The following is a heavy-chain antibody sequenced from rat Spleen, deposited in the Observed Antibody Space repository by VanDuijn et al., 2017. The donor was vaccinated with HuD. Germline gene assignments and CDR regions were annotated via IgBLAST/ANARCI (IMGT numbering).Heavy chain of an antibody. D-gene: IGHD1-4*01. CDR2: ISSGGGNT. V-gene: IGHV5-25*01. CDR3: ATAGTRISRFAY. CDR1: GFTFSDYY. Sequence: EVQLVESGGGLVQPGRSMKLSCAGSGFTFSDYYMVWVRQAPTKGLEWIASISSGGGNTYYRDSVKGRFTISRENAKSTLYLQMDSLRSEDTATYYCATAGTRISRFAYWGQGTLVTVSS. J-gene: IGHJ3*01.